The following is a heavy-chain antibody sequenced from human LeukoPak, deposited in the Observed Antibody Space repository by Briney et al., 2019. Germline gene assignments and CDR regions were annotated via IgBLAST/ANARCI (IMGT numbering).Heavy chain of an antibody. CDR1: GLTVTSNY. CDR2: IYSGGST. V-gene: IGHV3-53*01. D-gene: IGHD4-23*01. Sequence: GRSLSLSCAASGLTVTSNYMGWGRHAPGEGLEWGSGIYSGGSTYYADSVKGRFTISRDNSKNTLYLQMSSLSAEDTAVYYCASSRTHLDGGVFDYWGQGTVVTVSS. J-gene: IGHJ4*02. CDR3: ASSRTHLDGGVFDY.